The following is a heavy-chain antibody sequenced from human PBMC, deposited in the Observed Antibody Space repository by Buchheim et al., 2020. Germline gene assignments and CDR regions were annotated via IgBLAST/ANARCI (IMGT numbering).Heavy chain of an antibody. CDR3: ARVSSLWFRESYGMDV. CDR2: IKQDGSEK. CDR1: GLTFSSYW. Sequence: EVQLVESGGGLVQPGGSLRLSSAASGLTFSSYWMSWVRQAPGKGLEWVANIKQDGSEKYYVDSVKGRFTISRDNAKNSLYLQMNSLRAEDTAVYYCARVSSLWFRESYGMDVWGQGTT. V-gene: IGHV3-7*01. J-gene: IGHJ6*02. D-gene: IGHD3-10*01.